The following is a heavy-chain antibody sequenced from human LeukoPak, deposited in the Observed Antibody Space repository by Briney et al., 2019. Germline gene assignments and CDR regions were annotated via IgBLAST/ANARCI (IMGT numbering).Heavy chain of an antibody. Sequence: SVKVSCKASGGTFSSYAISWVRQAPGQGLEWMGGIIPIFGTANYAQKFQGRVTITTDESTSTAYMELSSLRSEDTAVYYCASRYCSSTSCHFPDKDYYYYMDVWGKGTTVTVSS. CDR3: ASRYCSSTSCHFPDKDYYYYMDV. D-gene: IGHD2-2*01. CDR1: GGTFSSYA. CDR2: IIPIFGTA. V-gene: IGHV1-69*05. J-gene: IGHJ6*03.